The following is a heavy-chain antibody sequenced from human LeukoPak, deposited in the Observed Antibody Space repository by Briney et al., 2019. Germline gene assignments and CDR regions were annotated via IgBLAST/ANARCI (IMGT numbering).Heavy chain of an antibody. CDR3: AGDRCSSTSCYTDC. Sequence: GGSLRLSCAASGFTLDDYGMSWVRQAPGKGLEWVSGINWNGGSTGYADSVKGRFTISRDNAKNSLYLQMNSLRAEDTALYYCAGDRCSSTSCYTDCWGQGTLVTVSS. D-gene: IGHD2-2*02. V-gene: IGHV3-20*04. CDR2: INWNGGST. CDR1: GFTLDDYG. J-gene: IGHJ4*02.